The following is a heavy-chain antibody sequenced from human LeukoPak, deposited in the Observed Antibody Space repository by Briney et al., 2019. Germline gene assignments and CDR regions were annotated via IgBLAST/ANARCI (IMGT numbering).Heavy chain of an antibody. V-gene: IGHV3-48*03. J-gene: IGHJ4*02. D-gene: IGHD1-26*01. Sequence: PGGSLRLSCAASGFTFDDYGMSWVRQAPGKGLEWVSYISSSGSTIYYADSVKGRFTISRDNAKNSLYLQMNSLRAEDTAVYYCARDVPRELLFDYWGQGTLVTVSS. CDR1: GFTFDDYG. CDR3: ARDVPRELLFDY. CDR2: ISSSGSTI.